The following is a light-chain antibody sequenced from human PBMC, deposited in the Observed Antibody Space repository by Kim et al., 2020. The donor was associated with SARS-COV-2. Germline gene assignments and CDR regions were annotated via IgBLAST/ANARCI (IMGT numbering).Light chain of an antibody. Sequence: SSELTQDPAVSVALGQTVRITCQGDALRSFHPSWYQQRPGQAPVLFMYGKHIRASGIPDRFSGSSSGNTYSLTITGAQAEDDADYYCNSRESSGHLLVFG. CDR2: GKH. J-gene: IGLJ3*02. CDR1: ALRSFH. V-gene: IGLV3-19*01. CDR3: NSRESSGHLLV.